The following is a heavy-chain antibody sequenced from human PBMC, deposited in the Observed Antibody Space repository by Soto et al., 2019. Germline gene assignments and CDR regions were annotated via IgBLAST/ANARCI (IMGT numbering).Heavy chain of an antibody. V-gene: IGHV1-69*01. CDR2: ILPIFGTT. J-gene: IGHJ4*02. CDR1: GGTFSNYG. Sequence: QVQLVQPGAEVKKPGSSVKVSCKAPGGTFSNYGITWVRQAPGQGLEWMGGILPIFGTTSVAQKFRGRVTITADEPTSTAYMELSSLRSEDTALYYCARNDRFRTAMDLSYLDSWGPGTLVTVSS. D-gene: IGHD5-18*01. CDR3: ARNDRFRTAMDLSYLDS.